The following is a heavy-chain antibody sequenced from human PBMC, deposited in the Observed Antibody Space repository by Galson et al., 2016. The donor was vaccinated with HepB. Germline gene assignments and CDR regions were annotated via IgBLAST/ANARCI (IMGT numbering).Heavy chain of an antibody. Sequence: SVKVSCKASGSTLTSYDIDWVRQATGQGLEWMGWMNPNSGNTGYAQKFQGRVTMTRDNSINTAYMELGGLRSEDSAVYYWDPHLTETPDDFHFGGKGTLVTVSS. CDR2: MNPNSGNT. CDR1: GSTLTSYD. V-gene: IGHV1-8*01. CDR3: DPHLTETPDDFHF. D-gene: IGHD1-20*01. J-gene: IGHJ4*02.